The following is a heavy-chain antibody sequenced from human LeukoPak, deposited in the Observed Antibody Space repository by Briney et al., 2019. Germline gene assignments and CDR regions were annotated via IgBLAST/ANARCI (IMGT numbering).Heavy chain of an antibody. Sequence: PGGSLRLSCAASGFTFSNAWMSWVRQAPGKGLEWVGRIKRKTDGATTDYGAPVKGRFTISRDDSKNTLYLQMNSLKTEDTAVYYWTTVSYSNYGFDYWGQGTLVTVSS. CDR3: TTVSYSNYGFDY. CDR2: IKRKTDGATT. CDR1: GFTFSNAW. V-gene: IGHV3-15*01. J-gene: IGHJ4*02. D-gene: IGHD4-11*01.